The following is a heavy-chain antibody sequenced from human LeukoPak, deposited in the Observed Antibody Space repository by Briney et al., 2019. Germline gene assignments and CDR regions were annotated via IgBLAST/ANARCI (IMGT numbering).Heavy chain of an antibody. D-gene: IGHD1-7*01. CDR3: ARLYGNYQNYFDY. CDR1: GGSISSGSYY. J-gene: IGHJ4*02. V-gene: IGHV4-39*07. Sequence: SETLSLTCTVSGGSISSGSYYWGWIRQPPGQGLEWIGSIYYSGSTYYNPSLKSRVTISVDTSKNQVSLKLRSVTAADTAVYYCARLYGNYQNYFDYWGQGTLVTVSS. CDR2: IYYSGST.